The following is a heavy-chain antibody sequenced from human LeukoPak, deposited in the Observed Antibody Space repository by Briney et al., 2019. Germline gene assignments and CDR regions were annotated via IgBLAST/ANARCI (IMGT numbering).Heavy chain of an antibody. Sequence: GGSLRLSCAASGFTFSSYSMNWVRQAPGKGLGWVSYISSSSSTIYYANSVKGRFTISRDNAKNSLYLQMNSLRAEDTAVYYCARSLTGALQRRDIDYWGQGTLVTVSS. CDR3: ARSLTGALQRRDIDY. D-gene: IGHD1-26*01. V-gene: IGHV3-48*01. CDR2: ISSSSSTI. J-gene: IGHJ4*02. CDR1: GFTFSSYS.